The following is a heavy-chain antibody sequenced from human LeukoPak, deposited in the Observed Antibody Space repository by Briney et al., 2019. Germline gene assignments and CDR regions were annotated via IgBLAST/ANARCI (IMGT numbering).Heavy chain of an antibody. CDR1: GGSISSTNYY. CDR2: VYYTGTT. Sequence: PSETLSLTCNVSGGSISSTNYYWGWIRQAPGKGLEWLGNVYYTGTTYYNPSLKSRLTISVDTSNNQFSLRLSSVTAADTAVYYCARVRIHLWLAGAFDIWGQGTMVTVSS. D-gene: IGHD5-18*01. J-gene: IGHJ3*02. V-gene: IGHV4-39*07. CDR3: ARVRIHLWLAGAFDI.